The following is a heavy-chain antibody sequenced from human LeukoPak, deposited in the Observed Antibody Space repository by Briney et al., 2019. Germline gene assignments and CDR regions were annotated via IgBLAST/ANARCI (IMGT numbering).Heavy chain of an antibody. CDR1: GFTFSNYA. Sequence: GGSLRLSCAASGFTFSNYAMNWVRQAPGKGLEWVSGITSGGERTYYRDSVKGRFAISRDNFRDTVFLQMNSLTDEDTAVYYCAKAPKGSGYRPSVYWGQGTLVTVSS. CDR2: ITSGGERT. V-gene: IGHV3-23*01. CDR3: AKAPKGSGYRPSVY. J-gene: IGHJ4*02. D-gene: IGHD3-3*01.